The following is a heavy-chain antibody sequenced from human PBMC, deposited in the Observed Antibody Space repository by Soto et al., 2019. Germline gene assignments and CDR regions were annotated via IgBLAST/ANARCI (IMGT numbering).Heavy chain of an antibody. D-gene: IGHD5-12*01. CDR3: AKDLVATTGTQN. CDR1: GFTFSSYG. Sequence: QVQLVESGGGVVQPGRSPRLSCAASGFTFSSYGMHWVRQAPGKGLEWVAVISYDGSNKYYADSVKGRFTISRDNSKNTLYLQMNSLSAEDTAVYYCAKDLVATTGTQNWGQGTLVTVSS. J-gene: IGHJ4*02. V-gene: IGHV3-30*18. CDR2: ISYDGSNK.